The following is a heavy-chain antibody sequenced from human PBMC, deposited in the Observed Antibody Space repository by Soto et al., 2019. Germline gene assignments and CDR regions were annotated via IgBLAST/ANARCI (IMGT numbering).Heavy chain of an antibody. V-gene: IGHV4-39*01. CDR2: IYTSGYT. Sequence: QLQLQESGPGLVKPSETLSLTCTVSGASMRSSAHYWGWLRQPPGKGLAWIGGIYTSGYTYYNPSLKSRVTISGDTSKNQFSRKRTSVTAADTAVYLGATRSGTRSGDYWGQGTRVTGSS. CDR1: GASMRSSAHY. J-gene: IGHJ4*02. D-gene: IGHD1-26*01. CDR3: ATRSGTRSGDY.